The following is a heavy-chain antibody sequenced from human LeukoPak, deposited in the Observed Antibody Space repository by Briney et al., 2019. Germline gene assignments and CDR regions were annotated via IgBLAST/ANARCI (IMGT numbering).Heavy chain of an antibody. CDR3: ARHRLGSPQLWFRAGRSNYYMDV. D-gene: IGHD5-18*01. Sequence: SETLSLTCTVSGGSISSSNYWGWIRQPPGKGLEWIGSIYYSGSTYYNPSLKSRVTISVDTSKNQFSLKLSSVTAADTAVYYCARHRLGSPQLWFRAGRSNYYMDVWGKGTTVTISS. CDR1: GGSISSSNY. CDR2: IYYSGST. J-gene: IGHJ6*03. V-gene: IGHV4-39*01.